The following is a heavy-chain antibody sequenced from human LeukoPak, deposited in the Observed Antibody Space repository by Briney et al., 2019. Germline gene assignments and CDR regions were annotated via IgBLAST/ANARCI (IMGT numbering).Heavy chain of an antibody. CDR3: AKDTCSSTSCSNDY. J-gene: IGHJ4*02. Sequence: GGSLRLSCAASGFTFSDYYMSWIRQAPGKGLEWISYISSSGTTIYYADSVKGRFTISRDNAKNSLYLQMNSLRAEDTAVYYCAKDTCSSTSCSNDYWGQGTLVTVSS. D-gene: IGHD2-2*01. CDR2: ISSSGTTI. CDR1: GFTFSDYY. V-gene: IGHV3-11*01.